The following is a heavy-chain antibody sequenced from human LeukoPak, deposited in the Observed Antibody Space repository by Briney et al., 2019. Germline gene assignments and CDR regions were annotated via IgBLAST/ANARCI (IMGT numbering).Heavy chain of an antibody. CDR3: ARIQSRSSPFDY. J-gene: IGHJ4*02. Sequence: SETLSLTCTVSGGSISSYYWSWIRPPPGKRLEWVGYIYYRGTTTNNPSLESRVTISVDTSKNQFSLRLSSVTAADTAVYYCARIQSRSSPFDYWGQGTLVTVSS. V-gene: IGHV4-59*01. CDR2: IYYRGTT. D-gene: IGHD6-13*01. CDR1: GGSISSYY.